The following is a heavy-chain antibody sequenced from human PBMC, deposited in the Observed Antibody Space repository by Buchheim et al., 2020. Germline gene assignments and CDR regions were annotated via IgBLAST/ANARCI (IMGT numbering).Heavy chain of an antibody. V-gene: IGHV4-61*02. CDR3: ARIVVVPAADYYGMDV. D-gene: IGHD2-2*01. J-gene: IGHJ6*02. CDR1: GGSISSGSYY. CDR2: IYTSGST. Sequence: QVQLQESGPGLVKPSQTLSLTCTDSGGSISSGSYYWSWIRQPAGKGLEWIGRIYTSGSTNYNPSLKSRVTISVDTSKNQFSLKLSSVTAADTAVYYCARIVVVPAADYYGMDVWGQGTT.